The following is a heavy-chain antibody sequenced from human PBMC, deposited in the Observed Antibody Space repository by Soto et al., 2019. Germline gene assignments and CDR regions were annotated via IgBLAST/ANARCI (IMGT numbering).Heavy chain of an antibody. Sequence: LSLTCTVSGGSISDGYYWTWIRQHPGKGLEWIGSISASGSTSYNPSLKSRLTVSVDKSKNQFSLNLRSVTAADTAVYYCARRDRSGFSYWLDTWGQGTLVTVSS. V-gene: IGHV4-31*03. J-gene: IGHJ5*02. CDR1: GGSISDGYY. D-gene: IGHD3-22*01. CDR2: ISASGST. CDR3: ARRDRSGFSYWLDT.